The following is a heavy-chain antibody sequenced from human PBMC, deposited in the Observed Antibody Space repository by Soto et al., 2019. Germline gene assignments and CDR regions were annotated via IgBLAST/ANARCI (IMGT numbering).Heavy chain of an antibody. Sequence: SETLSLTCTVSGGSISSYYWSWIRQPPGKGLEWIGYIYYSGSTNYNPSLKSRVTISVDTSKNQFSLKLSSVTAADTAVYYCARTDTAMAAEEYFDYWGQGTLVTVS. CDR2: IYYSGST. D-gene: IGHD5-18*01. CDR1: GGSISSYY. CDR3: ARTDTAMAAEEYFDY. V-gene: IGHV4-59*01. J-gene: IGHJ4*02.